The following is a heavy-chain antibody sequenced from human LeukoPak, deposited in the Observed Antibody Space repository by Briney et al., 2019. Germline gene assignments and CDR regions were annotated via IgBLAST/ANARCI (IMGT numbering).Heavy chain of an antibody. V-gene: IGHV4-61*01. J-gene: IGHJ4*02. CDR3: ARAKGSSSWYQTLDY. Sequence: SETLSLTCTVSGGSISSSSYYWSWIRQPPGKGLEWIGYIYYSGSTNYNPSLKSRVTISVDTSKNQFSLKLSSVTAADTAVYYCARAKGSSSWYQTLDYWGQGTLVTVSS. CDR1: GGSISSSSYY. D-gene: IGHD6-13*01. CDR2: IYYSGST.